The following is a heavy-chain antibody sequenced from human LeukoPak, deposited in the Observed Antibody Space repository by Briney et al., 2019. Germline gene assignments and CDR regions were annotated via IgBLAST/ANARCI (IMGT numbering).Heavy chain of an antibody. CDR3: ARSSAFQQH. Sequence: PSETLSLTCAVYGGSFSDYYCSWIRQPPGKGLEWIGEINHGGSTNYNPSLKSRVTISVDTSKNQFSLKLTSVTAADTAVYYCARSSAFQQHWGQGTLVTVSS. D-gene: IGHD2-2*01. CDR1: GGSFSDYY. V-gene: IGHV4-34*01. CDR2: INHGGST. J-gene: IGHJ1*01.